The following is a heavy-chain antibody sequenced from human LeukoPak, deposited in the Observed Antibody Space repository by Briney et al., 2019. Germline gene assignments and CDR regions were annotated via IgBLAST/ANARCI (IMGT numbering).Heavy chain of an antibody. CDR1: GFTFSSYG. D-gene: IGHD3-10*01. V-gene: IGHV3-33*01. CDR2: IWYDRSNK. CDR3: ARDYYGSGSYHNWFDP. Sequence: PGRSLRLSCAASGFTFSSYGMHWVRQAPGKGLEWVAVIWYDRSNKYYADSVKGRFTISRDNSKNTLYLQMNSLRAEDTAVYYCARDYYGSGSYHNWFDPWGQGTLVTVSS. J-gene: IGHJ5*02.